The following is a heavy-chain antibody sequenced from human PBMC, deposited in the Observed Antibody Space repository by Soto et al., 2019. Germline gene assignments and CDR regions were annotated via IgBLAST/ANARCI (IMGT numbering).Heavy chain of an antibody. Sequence: YGPTLVNPTHTLMLTCTFSGFSLTSGVGGVGWICQPPGEALEWLALIYWNDEQYYNPSLRNRLTITRDTSKNQVVLTMTNMDPVETATYYCAHRLPGPSGYDVWGQGTTVTVSS. CDR1: GFSLTSGVGG. D-gene: IGHD6-13*01. V-gene: IGHV2-5*01. CDR3: AHRLPGPSGYDV. CDR2: IYWNDEQ. J-gene: IGHJ6*02.